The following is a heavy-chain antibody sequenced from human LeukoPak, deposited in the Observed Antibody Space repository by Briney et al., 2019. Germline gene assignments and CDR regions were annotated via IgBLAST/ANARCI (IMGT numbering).Heavy chain of an antibody. Sequence: GGSLRLSCATSGFTFDDYAFHWVRQVPGKGLEWVSLISRDVGTTSYGHSVKGRFTISRDNSKNSLYMHMNSLRTEDSALYYCAKDFSGSYENWGQGTLVTVSS. V-gene: IGHV3-43*02. CDR1: GFTFDDYA. CDR2: ISRDVGTT. CDR3: AKDFSGSYEN. J-gene: IGHJ4*02. D-gene: IGHD3-10*01.